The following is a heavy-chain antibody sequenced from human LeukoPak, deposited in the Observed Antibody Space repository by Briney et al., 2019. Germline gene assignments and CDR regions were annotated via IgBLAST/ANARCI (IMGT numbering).Heavy chain of an antibody. D-gene: IGHD4-23*01. CDR2: IYYSGST. V-gene: IGHV4-59*01. J-gene: IGHJ4*02. CDR1: GGSISSYY. Sequence: PSETLSLTCTVSGGSISSYYWSWIRQPPGRGLEWIGYIYYSGSTNYNPSLTRRVTISVDTSKNQFSLKLSSVTAADTAVYYCARGWGSAGGNSSLPRLLPFYWGQGTLVTVSS. CDR3: ARGWGSAGGNSSLPRLLPFY.